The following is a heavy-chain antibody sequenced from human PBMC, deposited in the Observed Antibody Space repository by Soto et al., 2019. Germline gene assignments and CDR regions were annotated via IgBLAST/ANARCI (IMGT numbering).Heavy chain of an antibody. Sequence: SVKVSCKASGGTFSSYAISWVRQAPGQGLEWMGGIIPIFGTANYAQKFQGRVTITADKSTSTAYMELSSLRSEDTAVYYCARSSYYYDRSHYPAAFDLTGHWTKVTV. J-gene: IGHJ3*01. CDR2: IIPIFGTA. V-gene: IGHV1-69*06. CDR3: ARSSYYYDRSHYPAAFDL. CDR1: GGTFSSYA. D-gene: IGHD3-22*01.